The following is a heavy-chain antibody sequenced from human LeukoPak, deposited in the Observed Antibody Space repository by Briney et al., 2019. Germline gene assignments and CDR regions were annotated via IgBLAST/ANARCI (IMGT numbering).Heavy chain of an antibody. Sequence: SETLSLTCTVSGGSISSYYWSWIRQPPGKGLEWIGYIYYSGSTNYNPSLKSRVTISVDTSKNQISLKLSSVTAADTAVYYCAREDTYGLDYWGQGTLVTVSS. D-gene: IGHD3-10*01. CDR1: GGSISSYY. CDR3: AREDTYGLDY. CDR2: IYYSGST. V-gene: IGHV4-59*12. J-gene: IGHJ4*02.